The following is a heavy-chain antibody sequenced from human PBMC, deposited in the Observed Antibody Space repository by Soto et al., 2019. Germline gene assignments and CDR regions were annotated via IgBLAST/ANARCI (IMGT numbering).Heavy chain of an antibody. CDR2: ISGSGGST. V-gene: IGHV3-23*01. CDR1: GFTFSSYA. Sequence: HPGGSLRLSYAASGFTFSSYAMSWVRQAPGKGLEWVSAISGSGGSTYYADSVKGRFTISRDNSKNTLYLQMNSLRAEDTAVYYCANGSHGYYFDYWGQGTLVTVSS. J-gene: IGHJ4*02. CDR3: ANGSHGYYFDY.